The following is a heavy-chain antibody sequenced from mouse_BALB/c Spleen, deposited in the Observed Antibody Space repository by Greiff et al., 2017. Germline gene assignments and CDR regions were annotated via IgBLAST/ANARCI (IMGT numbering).Heavy chain of an antibody. V-gene: IGHV5-17*02. CDR3: AREANWYYFDD. Sequence: EVKLMESGGGLVQPGGSRKLSCAASGFTFSSFGMHWVRQAPEKGLEWVAYISSGSSTIYYADTVKGRFTISRDNPKNTLFLQMTSLRSEDTAMYYCAREANWYYFDDWGQGTTLTVSS. CDR1: GFTFSSFG. J-gene: IGHJ2*01. CDR2: ISSGSSTI. D-gene: IGHD4-1*01.